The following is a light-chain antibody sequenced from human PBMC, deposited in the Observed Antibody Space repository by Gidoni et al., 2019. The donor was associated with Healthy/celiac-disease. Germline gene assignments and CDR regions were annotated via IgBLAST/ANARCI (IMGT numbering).Light chain of an antibody. CDR3: QQRSNWIT. V-gene: IGKV3-11*01. J-gene: IGKJ5*01. Sequence: DIVLTQSPATLSLSPGERATLYCRASPSVSSYLSWYQQKPGQAPRLLIYDASNRATGIPARFSGSGSGTDFTLTISSLEPEDFAVYYCQQRSNWITFGQGTRLEIK. CDR2: DAS. CDR1: PSVSSY.